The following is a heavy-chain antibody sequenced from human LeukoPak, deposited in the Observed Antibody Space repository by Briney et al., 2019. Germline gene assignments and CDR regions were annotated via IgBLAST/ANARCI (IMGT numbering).Heavy chain of an antibody. CDR2: ISGNGGST. J-gene: IGHJ4*02. V-gene: IGHV3-23*01. Sequence: PGGSLRLSCAASGFTFSSYAMSWVRQAPGKGLEWVSAISGNGGSTYYADSVKGRFTISRDNSKNTLYLQMNSLRAEDTAVYYCAKVYCSGGSCNRAFDYWGQGTLVTVSS. D-gene: IGHD2-15*01. CDR3: AKVYCSGGSCNRAFDY. CDR1: GFTFSSYA.